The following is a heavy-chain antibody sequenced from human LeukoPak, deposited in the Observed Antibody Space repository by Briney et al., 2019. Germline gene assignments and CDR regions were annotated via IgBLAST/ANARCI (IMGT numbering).Heavy chain of an antibody. Sequence: SVKVSCKASGGTFSSYTISWVRQAPGQGLEWMGRIIPILGIANYAQTLQGRVTITADKSTSTAYMELSSLRSEDTAVYYCAREYCSSTSCYRDNWFDPWGQGTLVTVSS. CDR2: IIPILGIA. CDR3: AREYCSSTSCYRDNWFDP. CDR1: GGTFSSYT. V-gene: IGHV1-69*04. J-gene: IGHJ5*02. D-gene: IGHD2-2*01.